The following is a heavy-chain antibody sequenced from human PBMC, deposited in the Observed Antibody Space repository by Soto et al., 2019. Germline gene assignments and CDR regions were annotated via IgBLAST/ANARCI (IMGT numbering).Heavy chain of an antibody. CDR2: MSHSGGT. D-gene: IGHD1-1*01. Sequence: SETLSLTCAVFGGFVSSGSYYRSLIRQPPGKGLEWIGEMSHSGGTHFNPSLKSRVTISVDTSKNQFSLNIYSVTAADTALYYCARVERGTVTTVVDAFDIWGPGTMVTVSS. CDR3: ARVERGTVTTVVDAFDI. CDR1: GGFVSSGSYY. V-gene: IGHV4-61*01. J-gene: IGHJ3*02.